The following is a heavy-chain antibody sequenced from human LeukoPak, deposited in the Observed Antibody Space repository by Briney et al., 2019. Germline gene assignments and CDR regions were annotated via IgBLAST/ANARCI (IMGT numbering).Heavy chain of an antibody. CDR1: GYTFTGYY. CDR2: INPNSGGT. Sequence: ASVKVSCKASGYTFTGYYMHWVRQAPGQGLEWMGWINPNSGGTNYARKFQGRVTMTRDTSISTAYMELSRLRSDDTAVYYCARTYYYDSSGPVTDYWGQGTLVTVSS. CDR3: ARTYYYDSSGPVTDY. J-gene: IGHJ4*02. D-gene: IGHD3-22*01. V-gene: IGHV1-2*02.